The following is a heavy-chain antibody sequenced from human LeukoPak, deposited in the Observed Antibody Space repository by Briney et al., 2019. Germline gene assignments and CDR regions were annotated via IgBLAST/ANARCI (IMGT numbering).Heavy chain of an antibody. V-gene: IGHV3-30*02. CDR1: GFTFSSYG. CDR2: IRYDGSNK. CDR3: AKGGHHYYYYYMDV. J-gene: IGHJ6*03. Sequence: GGSLRLSCAASGFTFSSYGMHWVRQAPGKELEWVAFIRYDGSNKYYADSVKGRFTISRDNSKNTLYLQMNSLRAEDTAVYYCAKGGHHYYYYYMDVWGKGTTVTVSS.